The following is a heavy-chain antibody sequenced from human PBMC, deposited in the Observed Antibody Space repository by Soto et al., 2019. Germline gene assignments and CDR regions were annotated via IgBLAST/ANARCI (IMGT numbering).Heavy chain of an antibody. CDR3: ARDLTQLGYFDY. CDR1: GFTVSSYA. Sequence: PGGSLGLSCAASGFTVSSYAMHGVRQAPGKGLEWVAVISYDGSNKYYADSVKGRFTISRDNSKNTLYLQMNSLRAEDTAVYYCARDLTQLGYFDYWGQGALVTVSS. D-gene: IGHD5-18*01. J-gene: IGHJ4*02. V-gene: IGHV3-30-3*01. CDR2: ISYDGSNK.